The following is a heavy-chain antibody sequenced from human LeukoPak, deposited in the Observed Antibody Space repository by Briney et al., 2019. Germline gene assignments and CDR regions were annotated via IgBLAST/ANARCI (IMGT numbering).Heavy chain of an antibody. CDR1: GFTYSNYW. J-gene: IGHJ4*02. CDR2: IYGDGSLS. CDR3: AKDQGFALIDY. V-gene: IGHV3-74*01. D-gene: IGHD3-10*01. Sequence: GGSLRLSCAASGFTYSNYWMHWVRQVPGKGLVWVARIYGDGSLSFYADSVKGRFTISRDNAKNTLFLQMDSLRVEDTAVYYCAKDQGFALIDYWGQGTLVTVSS.